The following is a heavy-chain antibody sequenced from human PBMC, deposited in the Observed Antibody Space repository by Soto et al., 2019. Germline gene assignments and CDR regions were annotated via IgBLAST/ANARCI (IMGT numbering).Heavy chain of an antibody. V-gene: IGHV1-2*04. CDR3: ARGGWGYYDSSGYQQTPADYYGMDV. CDR1: GYTFTGYY. D-gene: IGHD3-22*01. J-gene: IGHJ6*02. CDR2: INPNSGGT. Sequence: GASVKVSCTASGYTFTGYYMHWVRQAPGQGLEWMGWINPNSGGTNYAQKFQGWVTMTRDTSISTAYMELSRLRSDDTAVYYCARGGWGYYDSSGYQQTPADYYGMDVWGQGTTVTVSS.